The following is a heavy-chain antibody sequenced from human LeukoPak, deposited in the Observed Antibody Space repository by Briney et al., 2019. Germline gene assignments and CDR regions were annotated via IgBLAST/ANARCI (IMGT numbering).Heavy chain of an antibody. CDR1: GGSIYITNY. CDR3: TRENRPFCPFAY. D-gene: IGHD2/OR15-2a*01. Sequence: PGTLSLTCAVSGGSIYITNYWSWVRQAPGKGLEWIGEISHSGTTNYSPSLRSRVAMSLDRANNQFSLNLTSVTDADTAVYYCTRENRPFCPFAYWGQGVLVTVSS. CDR2: ISHSGTT. J-gene: IGHJ4*02. V-gene: IGHV4-4*03.